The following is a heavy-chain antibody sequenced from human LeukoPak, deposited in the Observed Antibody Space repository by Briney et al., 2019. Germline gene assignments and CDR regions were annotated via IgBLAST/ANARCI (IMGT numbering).Heavy chain of an antibody. CDR3: ARTMEGYCSGGSCYQYSYYMDV. V-gene: IGHV4-59*01. J-gene: IGHJ6*03. CDR1: GGSISSYY. Sequence: SETLSLTCTISGGSISSYYWSWIRQPPGKGLEWIGYIYYSGSTNYNPSLKSRVTISVDTSKNQFSLKLTSVTAADTAVYYCARTMEGYCSGGSCYQYSYYMDVWGKGTTVTVSS. D-gene: IGHD2-15*01. CDR2: IYYSGST.